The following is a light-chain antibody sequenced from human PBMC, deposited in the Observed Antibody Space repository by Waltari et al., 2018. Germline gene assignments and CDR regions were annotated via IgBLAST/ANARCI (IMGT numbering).Light chain of an antibody. CDR2: DNS. Sequence: NIGAPYDVHWYQQLPGTAPKLLIYDNSNRPSGVPDRFSGSKSGTSASLAITELQAEDEADYYCQSYDITLSGHVVFGGGTKLTVL. V-gene: IGLV1-40*01. CDR1: NIGAPYD. CDR3: QSYDITLSGHVV. J-gene: IGLJ2*01.